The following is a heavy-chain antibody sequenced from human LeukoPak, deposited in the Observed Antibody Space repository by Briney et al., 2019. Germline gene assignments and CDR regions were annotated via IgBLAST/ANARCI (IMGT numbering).Heavy chain of an antibody. D-gene: IGHD2-2*01. CDR1: GGSFSGYY. J-gene: IGHJ5*02. CDR3: ARGRIAVVVPAASTNWFDP. V-gene: IGHV4-34*01. CDR2: INHSGST. Sequence: SETLSLTCAAYGGSFSGYYWSGIRQPPGKGLEWIGEINHSGSTNYNPSLKSRVTISVDTSKNQFSLKLSSVTAADTAVYYCARGRIAVVVPAASTNWFDPWGQGTLVTVSS.